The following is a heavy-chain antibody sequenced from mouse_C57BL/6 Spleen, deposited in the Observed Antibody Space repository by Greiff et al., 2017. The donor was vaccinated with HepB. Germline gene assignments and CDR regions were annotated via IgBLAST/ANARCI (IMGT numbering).Heavy chain of an antibody. D-gene: IGHD4-1*01. CDR2: IHPNSGST. V-gene: IGHV1-64*01. CDR1: GYTFTSYW. Sequence: QVQLQQPGAELVKPGASVKLSCKASGYTFTSYWMHWVKQRPGQGLEWIGMIHPNSGSTNYNEKFKSKATLTVDKSSSTAYMQLSSLTSEDSAVYYCARRRTGTSAMDYWGQGTSVTVSS. CDR3: ARRRTGTSAMDY. J-gene: IGHJ4*01.